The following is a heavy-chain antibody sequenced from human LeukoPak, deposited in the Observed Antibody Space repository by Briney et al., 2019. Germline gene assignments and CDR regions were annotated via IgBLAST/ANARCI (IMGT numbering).Heavy chain of an antibody. D-gene: IGHD3-22*01. CDR1: GFTFSSYA. CDR2: ISGSGTNT. J-gene: IGHJ3*02. CDR3: ARDRDDSSGYYFGANDAFDI. V-gene: IGHV3-23*01. Sequence: PGGSLRLSCAASGFTFSSYAMSWVRQAPGKGLEWVSSISGSGTNTDYADSVKGRFTISRDNSKNTVNVQMNSLRAEDTAVYYCARDRDDSSGYYFGANDAFDIWGQGTMVTVSS.